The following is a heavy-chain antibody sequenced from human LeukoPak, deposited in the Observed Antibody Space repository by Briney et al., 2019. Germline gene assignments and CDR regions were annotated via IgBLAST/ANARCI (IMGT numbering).Heavy chain of an antibody. CDR1: GSYW. CDR2: INSDGSWT. CDR3: ARDPYGSGKVYNWFDP. Sequence: GGSLRLSCAASGSYWMHWVRQAPGKGLVWVSHINSDGSWTSYADSVKGRFTISRDNSKNTLYLQMNSLRAEDTAVYYCARDPYGSGKVYNWFDPWGQGTLVTVSS. J-gene: IGHJ5*02. D-gene: IGHD3-10*01. V-gene: IGHV3-74*01.